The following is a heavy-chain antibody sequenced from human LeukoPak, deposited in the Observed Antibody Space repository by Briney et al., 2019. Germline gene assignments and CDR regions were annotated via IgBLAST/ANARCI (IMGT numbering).Heavy chain of an antibody. J-gene: IGHJ4*02. CDR3: ARENSGSYREFDY. V-gene: IGHV4-59*12. CDR2: IYYSGGT. CDR1: GGSISSYY. Sequence: SESLSLTCTVSGGSISSYYWSWIRQPPGKGLEWIGYIYYSGGTNYNPSLKSRVAISVGTSKNQFSLKLSSVTAADTAVFYCARENSGSYREFDYWGQGTLVTVSS. D-gene: IGHD1-26*01.